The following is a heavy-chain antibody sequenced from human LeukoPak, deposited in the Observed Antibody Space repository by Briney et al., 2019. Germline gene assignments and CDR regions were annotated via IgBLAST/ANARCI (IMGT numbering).Heavy chain of an antibody. CDR3: ARDLSGDPNWFDP. V-gene: IGHV1-18*01. Sequence: VASVKVSCKASGYTFTSYGISRVRQAPGQGLEWMGWISAYNGNTNYAQKLQGRVTMTTDTSTSTAYMELRSLRSDDTAVYYCARDLSGDPNWFDPWGQGTLVTVSS. CDR2: ISAYNGNT. CDR1: GYTFTSYG. D-gene: IGHD3-3*01. J-gene: IGHJ5*02.